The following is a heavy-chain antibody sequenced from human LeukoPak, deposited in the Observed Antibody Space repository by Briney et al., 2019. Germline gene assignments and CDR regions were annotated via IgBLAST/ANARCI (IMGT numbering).Heavy chain of an antibody. J-gene: IGHJ6*04. V-gene: IGHV3-33*01. CDR1: GLTFSSYG. D-gene: IGHD6-13*01. CDR3: ARVRRIAAAGGAFQSYYYYYYGMDV. CDR2: IWYDGSNK. Sequence: GRSLRLSCAASGLTFSSYGMHWVRQAPGKGLEWVAVIWYDGSNKYYADSVKGRFTISRDNSKNTLYLQMNRLRAEDTAVYYCARVRRIAAAGGAFQSYYYYYYGMDVWGKGTTVTVSS.